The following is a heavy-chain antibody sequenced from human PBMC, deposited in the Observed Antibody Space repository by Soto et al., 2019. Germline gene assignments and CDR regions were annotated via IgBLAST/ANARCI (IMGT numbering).Heavy chain of an antibody. CDR2: ISGSGGST. Sequence: GGSLRLSCAASGFTFSSYAMGWVRQAPGKGLEWVSAISGSGGSTYYADSVKGRFTISRDNSKNTLYLQMNSLRAEDTAVYYCAKGDRAYQLRPYYFDYWGQGTLVTVSS. CDR3: AKGDRAYQLRPYYFDY. D-gene: IGHD2-2*01. V-gene: IGHV3-23*01. J-gene: IGHJ4*02. CDR1: GFTFSSYA.